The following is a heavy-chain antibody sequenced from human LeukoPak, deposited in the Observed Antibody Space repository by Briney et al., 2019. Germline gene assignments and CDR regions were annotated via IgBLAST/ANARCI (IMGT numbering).Heavy chain of an antibody. CDR2: ISYDGSNK. CDR1: GFTFSSYA. D-gene: IGHD1-26*01. J-gene: IGHJ4*02. CDR3: ARDGGPSGSYYRIPWWYFDY. V-gene: IGHV3-30-3*01. Sequence: GGSPRLSCAASGFTFSSYAMHWVRQAPGKGLEWVAVISYDGSNKYYADSVKGRFTISRDNSKNTLYLQMNSLRAEDTAVYYCARDGGPSGSYYRIPWWYFDYWGQGTLVTVSS.